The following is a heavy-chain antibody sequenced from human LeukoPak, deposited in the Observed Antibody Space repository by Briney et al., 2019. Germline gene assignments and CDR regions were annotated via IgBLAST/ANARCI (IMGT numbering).Heavy chain of an antibody. D-gene: IGHD5-18*01. CDR3: ARDGDTAMVLFY. J-gene: IGHJ4*02. V-gene: IGHV1-69*04. CDR1: GGTFSSYA. CDR2: IIPILGIA. Sequence: ASAKVSCKASGGTFSSYAISWVRQAPGQGLEWMGRIIPILGIANYAQKFQGRVTITADKSTSTAYMELSSLRSEDTAVYYCARDGDTAMVLFYWGQGPLVTVSS.